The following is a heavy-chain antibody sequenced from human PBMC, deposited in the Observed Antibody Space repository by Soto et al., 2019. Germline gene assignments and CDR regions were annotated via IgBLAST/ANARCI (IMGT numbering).Heavy chain of an antibody. V-gene: IGHV5-51*01. J-gene: IGHJ6*02. Sequence: GESLKISCKGSGYSFTSYWIVWVRQMPGKGLEWMGIVYPGDSDTRYSPSFQGQVTISADKSLSTAYLQWSSLKASDTAVYYCARRDYDYYFYGMDVWGQGTTVTVSS. D-gene: IGHD4-17*01. CDR3: ARRDYDYYFYGMDV. CDR1: GYSFTSYW. CDR2: VYPGDSDT.